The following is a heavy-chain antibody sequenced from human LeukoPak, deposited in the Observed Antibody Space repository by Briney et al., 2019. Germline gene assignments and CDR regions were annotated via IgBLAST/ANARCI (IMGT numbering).Heavy chain of an antibody. Sequence: ASVKVSCKASGYTFTGYYMHWVRQAPGQGLEWMGWINPNSGGTNYAQKFQGRVTMTRDTSISTAYMELSRLRSVDTAVYYCARDLDNGYGGNSAADYWGQGTLVTVSS. CDR2: INPNSGGT. J-gene: IGHJ4*02. D-gene: IGHD4-23*01. CDR3: ARDLDNGYGGNSAADY. V-gene: IGHV1-2*02. CDR1: GYTFTGYY.